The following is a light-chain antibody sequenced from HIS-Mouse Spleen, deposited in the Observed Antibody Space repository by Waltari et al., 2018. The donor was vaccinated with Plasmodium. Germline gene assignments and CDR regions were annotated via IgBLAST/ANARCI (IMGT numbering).Light chain of an antibody. CDR2: EYS. Sequence: SYELTQPPSVSVSPGQTARITCSGDALSKKYAYWYQDKSGQAPVLVIYEYSKRPSGIPVRFSCSSSGTIATFTISGAQGEDEADYDCYSTDSSSNHRVFGGGTKLTVL. CDR3: YSTDSSSNHRV. J-gene: IGLJ3*02. V-gene: IGLV3-10*01. CDR1: ALSKKY.